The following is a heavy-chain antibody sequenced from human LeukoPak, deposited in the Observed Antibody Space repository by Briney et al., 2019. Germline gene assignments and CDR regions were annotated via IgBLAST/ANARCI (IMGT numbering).Heavy chain of an antibody. CDR2: INSDGRSR. D-gene: IGHD3-16*01. CDR1: GFTFSSYS. J-gene: IGHJ4*02. CDR3: ARDRGGAFDY. Sequence: GGSLRLSCAASGFTFSSYSMNWVRQAPGKGLVWVSHINSDGRSRNHADSVKGRFTISRDNAKNTLYLRMNSLRAEDTAVYYCARDRGGAFDYWGQGTLVTVSS. V-gene: IGHV3-74*01.